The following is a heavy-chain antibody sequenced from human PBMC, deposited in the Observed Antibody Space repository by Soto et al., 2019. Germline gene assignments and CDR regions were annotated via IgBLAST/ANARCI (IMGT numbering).Heavy chain of an antibody. CDR3: VSSGYHHGAGY. D-gene: IGHD3-22*01. CDR1: GFTFSSYW. CDR2: IKQDGSNK. J-gene: IGHJ4*02. Sequence: EVQLVESGGGLVQPGGSLRLSCAASGFTFSSYWMSWVRQAPGKGLEWVANIKQDGSNKYYADSVKGRFTISRDNSKNTLYLQMNSLRAEDTAVYYCVSSGYHHGAGYWGQGTLVTVSS. V-gene: IGHV3-7*01.